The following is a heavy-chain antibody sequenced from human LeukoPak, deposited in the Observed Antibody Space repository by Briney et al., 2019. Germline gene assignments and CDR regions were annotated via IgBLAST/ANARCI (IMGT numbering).Heavy chain of an antibody. V-gene: IGHV3-21*01. D-gene: IGHD4/OR15-4a*01. CDR1: GFTFSSYS. CDR3: AREGAQDAFDI. Sequence: PGGSLRLSCAASGFTFSSYSMNWVRQAPGKGLEWVSSISSSSSYIYYADSVKGRFTISRDNAKDSLYLQMNSLRAEDTAVYYCAREGAQDAFDIWGQGTMVTVSS. CDR2: ISSSSSYI. J-gene: IGHJ3*02.